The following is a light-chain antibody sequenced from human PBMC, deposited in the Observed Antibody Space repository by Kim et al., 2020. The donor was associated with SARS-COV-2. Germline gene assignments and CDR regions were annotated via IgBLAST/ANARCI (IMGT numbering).Light chain of an antibody. CDR1: SRSIDRNY. V-gene: IGLV6-57*03. CDR3: QSYETSNLWV. J-gene: IGLJ3*02. Sequence: TVTISCTRISRSIDRNYVQWYQQRPGSAPTTLIYEDNRTPSGVPGRFSGSIDSSSNSASLTISGLETEDEADYYCQSYETSNLWVFGGGTQLTVL. CDR2: EDN.